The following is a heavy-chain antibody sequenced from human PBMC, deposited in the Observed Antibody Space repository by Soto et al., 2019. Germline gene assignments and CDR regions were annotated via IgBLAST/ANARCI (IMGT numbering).Heavy chain of an antibody. Sequence: SVKVSCKASVGTFSTYAISWVRQAPGQGLEWMGGMIPIFGTGKYAQKFQGRVTITADESTSTAYMELRSLSSEDTAVYYCAREIFGVIISGGSDAFDIWGQGTMVTVSS. CDR1: VGTFSTYA. CDR2: MIPIFGTG. J-gene: IGHJ3*02. CDR3: AREIFGVIISGGSDAFDI. V-gene: IGHV1-69*13. D-gene: IGHD3-3*01.